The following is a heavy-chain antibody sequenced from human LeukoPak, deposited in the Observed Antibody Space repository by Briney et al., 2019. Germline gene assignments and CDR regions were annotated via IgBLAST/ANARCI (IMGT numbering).Heavy chain of an antibody. J-gene: IGHJ4*02. CDR2: IYYSGST. V-gene: IGHV4-59*01. Sequence: PSETLSLTCTVSGGSISSYYWSWIRQPPGKGLEWIGYIYYSGSTNYNPSLKSRVTISVDTSKNQFSLKLSSVTAADTAVYYCARATLDRLRRLPFDYWGQGTLVTVSS. CDR1: GGSISSYY. CDR3: ARATLDRLRRLPFDY. D-gene: IGHD5-18*01.